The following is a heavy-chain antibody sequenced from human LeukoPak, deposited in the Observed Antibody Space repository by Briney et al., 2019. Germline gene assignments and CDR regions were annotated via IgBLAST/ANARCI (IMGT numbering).Heavy chain of an antibody. CDR1: GGSISSGDYY. Sequence: PSQTLSLTCTVSGGSISSGDYYWRWIRQPPGKGLEWIGYIYYSGSTYYNPSLKSRVTISVDTSKNQFSLKLSSVTAADTAVYYCARRSSIAARPGDYWGQGTLVTVSS. CDR3: ARRSSIAARPGDY. D-gene: IGHD6-6*01. J-gene: IGHJ4*02. V-gene: IGHV4-30-4*01. CDR2: IYYSGST.